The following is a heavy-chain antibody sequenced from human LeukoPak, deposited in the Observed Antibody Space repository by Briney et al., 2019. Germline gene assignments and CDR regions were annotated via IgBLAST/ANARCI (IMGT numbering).Heavy chain of an antibody. CDR2: IYYSGST. V-gene: IGHV4-59*01. J-gene: IGHJ5*02. CDR3: ARDLLEGSGWPNWFDP. CDR1: GGSISSYY. Sequence: SETLSLTCTVSGGSISSYYWSWIRQPPGKGLEWIGYIYYSGSTNYNPSLKSRVTISVDTSKNQFSLKLSSVTAADTAVYYCARDLLEGSGWPNWFDPWGQGTLVTVSS. D-gene: IGHD6-19*01.